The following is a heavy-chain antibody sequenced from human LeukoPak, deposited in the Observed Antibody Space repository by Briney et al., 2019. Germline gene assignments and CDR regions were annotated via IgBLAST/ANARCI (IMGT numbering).Heavy chain of an antibody. V-gene: IGHV1-18*01. CDR1: GYTFINSG. CDR2: ISAYNGNT. J-gene: IGHJ4*02. CDR3: ARGRDKGDY. Sequence: ASVKVSCKASGYTFINSGISWVRQAPGQGLEWMGWISAYNGNTDYAQKFQGRVTMTTDTSTTTAYMHLTSLSSDDTAVYYCARGRDKGDYWGQGTLVTVSS.